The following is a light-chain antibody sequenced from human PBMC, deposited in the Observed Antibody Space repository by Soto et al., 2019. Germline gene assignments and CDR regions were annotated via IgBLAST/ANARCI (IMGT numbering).Light chain of an antibody. J-gene: IGLJ1*01. CDR1: SSDVGSYNR. CDR3: SSYTSSSTYV. Sequence: QSVLTQPPSVSGSPGPSVTISCTGTSSDVGSYNRVSWYQQPPGAAPKLMIYEVSNRPSGVPDRFSGAKSGNTASLTISGLQAEDEADYYRSSYTSSSTYVFGTGTKVT. V-gene: IGLV2-18*02. CDR2: EVS.